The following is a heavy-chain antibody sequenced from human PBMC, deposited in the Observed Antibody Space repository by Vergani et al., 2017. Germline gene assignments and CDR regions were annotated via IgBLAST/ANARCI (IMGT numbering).Heavy chain of an antibody. CDR2: VSWNSETI. J-gene: IGHJ6*04. Sequence: EEKLVESGGGLVQPGRSLRLSCEASGFRFDEYAMHWVRRVPGKGLEWVSGVSWNSETIRYADSVKGRFTISRDNAKSSLYLQRDSLRPEDTAHYYCAKGQQLVFFSVDVWGIGTSVTVTA. D-gene: IGHD6-13*01. CDR1: GFRFDEYA. CDR3: AKGQQLVFFSVDV. V-gene: IGHV3-9*01.